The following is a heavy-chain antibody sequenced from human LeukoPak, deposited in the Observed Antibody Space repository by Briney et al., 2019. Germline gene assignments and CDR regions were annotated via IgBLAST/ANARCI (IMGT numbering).Heavy chain of an antibody. CDR1: GYTFPSYD. J-gene: IGHJ4*02. Sequence: ASVKVSCKASGYTFPSYDITWVRQAPGQGLEWMGWISAYNGNTNYAEKLQGRVTMTTDTSTSTACMELRSLRSDDTAVYYCAGSLGYCTSNVCYLKYWGQGTLVTVSS. V-gene: IGHV1-18*01. CDR3: AGSLGYCTSNVCYLKY. CDR2: ISAYNGNT. D-gene: IGHD2-8*01.